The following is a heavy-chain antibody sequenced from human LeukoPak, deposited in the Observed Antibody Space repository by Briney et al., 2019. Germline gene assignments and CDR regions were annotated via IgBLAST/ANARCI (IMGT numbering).Heavy chain of an antibody. CDR2: IKQDGSEK. J-gene: IGHJ5*02. V-gene: IGHV3-7*01. CDR1: GFIFSNYW. D-gene: IGHD2-2*01. CDR3: VRYGREDCSSSVCYRWFDP. Sequence: GGSLRLSCAASGFIFSNYWMSWVRLAPGKGLEWVANIKQDGSEKYYVDSVKGRFTISRDNAKNSLYLEMSSLKAEDTAVYYCVRYGREDCSSSVCYRWFDPWGQGTLVTVSS.